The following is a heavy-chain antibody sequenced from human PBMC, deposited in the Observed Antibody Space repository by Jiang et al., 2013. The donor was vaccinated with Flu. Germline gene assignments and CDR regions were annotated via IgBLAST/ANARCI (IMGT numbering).Heavy chain of an antibody. V-gene: IGHV4-34*01. CDR1: GYV. CDR2: INHSGST. J-gene: IGHJ5*02. D-gene: IGHD6-25*01. Sequence: GYVLELDPPAPTGRGVEWIGEINHSGSTNYNPSLKSRVTISVDTSKNQFSLKLSSVTAADTAVYYCARVASIAAGWFDPWGQGTLVTVSS. CDR3: ARVASIAAGWFDP.